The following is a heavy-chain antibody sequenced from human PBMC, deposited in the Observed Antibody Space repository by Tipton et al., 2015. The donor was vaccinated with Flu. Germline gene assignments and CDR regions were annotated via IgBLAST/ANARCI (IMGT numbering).Heavy chain of an antibody. J-gene: IGHJ5*02. D-gene: IGHD4-11*01. Sequence: TLSLTCTVSGDSVRSSYYWVWIRQPPGRGLEWIGNINHNGNTYHNASLRSRVTISVDTSRNHFSLKLSSVTAADTAVYYCARRDFSNYVSEPKNCFDPWGQGILVTVSS. V-gene: IGHV4-38-2*02. CDR1: GDSVRSSYY. CDR3: ARRDFSNYVSEPKNCFDP. CDR2: INHNGNT.